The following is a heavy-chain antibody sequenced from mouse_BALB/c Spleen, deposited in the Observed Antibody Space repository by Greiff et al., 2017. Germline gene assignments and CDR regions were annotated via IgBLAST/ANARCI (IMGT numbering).Heavy chain of an antibody. CDR3: ARGGNSYFDY. V-gene: IGHV1-80*01. Sequence: QVQPKQSGAELVRPGSSVKISCKASGYAFSSYWMNWVKQRPGQGLEWIVQIYPGDGDTNYNGKFKGKATLNADKSSSTAYMQLSSLTSEDSAVYFCARGGNSYFDYWGQGTTLTVSS. J-gene: IGHJ2*01. CDR1: GYAFSSYW. CDR2: IYPGDGDT.